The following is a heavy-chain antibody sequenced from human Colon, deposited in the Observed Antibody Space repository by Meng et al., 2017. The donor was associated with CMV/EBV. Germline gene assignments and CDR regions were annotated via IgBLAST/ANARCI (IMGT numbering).Heavy chain of an antibody. D-gene: IGHD5-18*01. CDR2: INRVGRT. V-gene: IGHV4-34*01. Sequence: CAVYGGSFSNYYWSWVRQAPGKGLEWIGEINRVGRTNYNPSLKNRVSILVDTSKNQFSLILNSVTAADTAVYYCARGGATPMVLRYWGQGTLVTVSS. J-gene: IGHJ4*02. CDR1: GGSFSNYY. CDR3: ARGGATPMVLRY.